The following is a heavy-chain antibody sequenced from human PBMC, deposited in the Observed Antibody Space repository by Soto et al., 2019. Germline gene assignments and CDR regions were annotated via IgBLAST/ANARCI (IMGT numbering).Heavy chain of an antibody. D-gene: IGHD3-22*01. Sequence: PSETLSLTCAVYGGSISGYYWSWIRKPPGTGLEWIGYNYHSGSTNYNPSLKSRVTISVDTSKNQFSLKLSSVTAADTAVYYCAREYYYDSSGYPIADYWGQGTLVTVSS. CDR3: AREYYYDSSGYPIADY. J-gene: IGHJ4*02. CDR2: NYHSGST. V-gene: IGHV4-34*09. CDR1: GGSISGYY.